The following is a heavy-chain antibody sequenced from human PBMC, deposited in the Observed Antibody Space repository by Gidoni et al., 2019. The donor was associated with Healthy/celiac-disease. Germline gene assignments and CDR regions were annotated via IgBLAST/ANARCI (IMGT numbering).Heavy chain of an antibody. D-gene: IGHD2-2*02. CDR2: ISGSGGST. CDR3: ANRYCSSTSCYTYDY. Sequence: EVQLVESGGGWVQPGGSLRLSCAASGFTFSSYAMSWVRQAPGKGLGWVSAISGSGGSTYYADSVKGRFTISRDNSKNTLYLQMNSLRAEDTAVYYCANRYCSSTSCYTYDYWGQGTLVTVSS. V-gene: IGHV3-23*04. J-gene: IGHJ4*02. CDR1: GFTFSSYA.